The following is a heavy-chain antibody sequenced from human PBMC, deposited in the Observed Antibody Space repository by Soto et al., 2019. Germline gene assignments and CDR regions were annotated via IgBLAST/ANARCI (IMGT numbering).Heavy chain of an antibody. CDR3: ARESSGYCSGGSCYR. D-gene: IGHD2-15*01. CDR1: GGTFGSYT. V-gene: IGHV1-69*08. CDR2: IIPILGIA. J-gene: IGHJ4*02. Sequence: QVQLVQSGAEVKKPGSSVKVSCKASGGTFGSYTISWVRQAPGQGLEWMGRIIPILGIANYAQKFQGRVTITADKSTSTAYMELSSLRSEDTAVYYCARESSGYCSGGSCYRWGQGTLVTVSS.